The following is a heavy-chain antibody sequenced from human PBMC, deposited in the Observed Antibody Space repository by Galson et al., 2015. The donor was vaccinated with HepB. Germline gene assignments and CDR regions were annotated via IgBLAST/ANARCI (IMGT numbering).Heavy chain of an antibody. CDR3: ARGGFDFWARYYCYYMDV. D-gene: IGHD3-3*01. J-gene: IGHJ6*03. CDR2: MNPNSGNT. CDR1: GYTFTSYD. V-gene: IGHV1-8*01. Sequence: SVKVSCKASGYTFTSYDINWVRQATGQGLEWMGWMNPNSGNTGYAQKFQGRVTMTRNTSISTAYMELSSLRSEDTAVYYCARGGFDFWARYYCYYMDVWGKGTTVTVSS.